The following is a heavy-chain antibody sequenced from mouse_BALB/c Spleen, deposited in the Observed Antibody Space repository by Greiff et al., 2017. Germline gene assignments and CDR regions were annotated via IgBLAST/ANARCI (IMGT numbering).Heavy chain of an antibody. V-gene: IGHV5-17*02. CDR2: ISSGSSTI. CDR3: ARSAYYDYDEGVYFDY. D-gene: IGHD2-4*01. CDR1: GFTFSSFG. J-gene: IGHJ2*01. Sequence: EVKVVESGGGLVQPGGSRKLSCAASGFTFSSFGMHWVRQAPEKGLEWVAYISSGSSTIYYADTVKGRFTISRDNPKNTLFLQMTSLRSEDTAMYYCARSAYYDYDEGVYFDYWGQGTTLTVSS.